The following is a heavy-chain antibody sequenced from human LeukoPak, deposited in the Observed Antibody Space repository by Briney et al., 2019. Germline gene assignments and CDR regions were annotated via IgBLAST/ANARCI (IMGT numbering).Heavy chain of an antibody. CDR1: GGSFSGYY. Sequence: SETLALTCAVYGGSFSGYYWSWIRQPPGKGLEWIGEVNHSGSTNYNPSLKSRVTISVDTSKNQFSLKLNSVTAADTAVYYCARGGIVVVPAAIRYFDYWGQGTLVTVSS. CDR2: VNHSGST. V-gene: IGHV4-34*01. CDR3: ARGGIVVVPAAIRYFDY. J-gene: IGHJ4*02. D-gene: IGHD2-2*01.